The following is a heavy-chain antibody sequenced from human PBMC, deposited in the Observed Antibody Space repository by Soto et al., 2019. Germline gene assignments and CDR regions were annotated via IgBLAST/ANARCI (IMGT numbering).Heavy chain of an antibody. J-gene: IGHJ4*02. Sequence: EVQLLESGGGLVQPGGSLRLSCAASGFTFSSYAMSWVRQAPGKGLEWVSAISGSGGSKYYADSVKGRFTISRDNSKNKLYLQRNSLRAEDTAVYYCAKDFGYDIVTVRWGQGTLVTVSS. CDR3: AKDFGYDIVTVR. CDR2: ISGSGGSK. V-gene: IGHV3-23*01. CDR1: GFTFSSYA. D-gene: IGHD3-9*01.